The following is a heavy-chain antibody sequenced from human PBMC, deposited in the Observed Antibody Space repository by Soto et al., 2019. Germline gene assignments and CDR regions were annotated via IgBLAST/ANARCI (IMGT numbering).Heavy chain of an antibody. CDR2: INPSGGST. CDR1: GYTFTSYY. D-gene: IGHD2-15*01. V-gene: IGHV1-46*01. CDR3: ARAGATSSGGSLIYYYNGMDV. Sequence: ASVKVSCKAPGYTFTSYYMHWVRQAPGQGLEWMGIINPSGGSTSYAQKFQGRVTMTRDTSTSTVYMELSSLRSEDTAAYYCARAGATSSGGSLIYYYNGMDVWGQGTTVTVYS. J-gene: IGHJ6*02.